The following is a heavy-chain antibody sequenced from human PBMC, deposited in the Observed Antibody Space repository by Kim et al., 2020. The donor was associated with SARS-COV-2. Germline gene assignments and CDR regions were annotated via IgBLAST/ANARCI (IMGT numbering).Heavy chain of an antibody. D-gene: IGHD3-10*01. CDR3: ARDLWFGEGYFDF. CDR2: IKQDGSDK. V-gene: IGHV3-7*01. Sequence: GGSLRLSCVASGFMFSNYWMSWVRQAPGKGLEWVANIKQDGSDKYYVDSVTGRFTLSRDNAKNSLYLQMNSLRAEDTAVYYCARDLWFGEGYFDFWGQGTLVTVSS. CDR1: GFMFSNYW. J-gene: IGHJ4*02.